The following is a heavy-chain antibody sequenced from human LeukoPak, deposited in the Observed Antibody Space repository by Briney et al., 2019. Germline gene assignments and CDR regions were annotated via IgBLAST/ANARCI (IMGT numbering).Heavy chain of an antibody. CDR2: IGAYNGNT. CDR3: ARGALYGGNSAYWFDP. V-gene: IGHV1-18*01. Sequence: VASVKVSCKASGYTFTIYGISWVRQAPGQGLEWMGWIGAYNGNTNYAQKLQGRVTMTTDTSTSTAYMELRSLRSDDTAVYYCARGALYGGNSAYWFDPWGQGTLVTVSS. CDR1: GYTFTIYG. D-gene: IGHD4-23*01. J-gene: IGHJ5*02.